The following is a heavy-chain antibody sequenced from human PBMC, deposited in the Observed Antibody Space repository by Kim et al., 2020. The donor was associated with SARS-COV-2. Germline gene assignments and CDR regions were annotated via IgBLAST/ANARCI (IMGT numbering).Heavy chain of an antibody. J-gene: IGHJ6*04. CDR2: ISGGALNK. Sequence: GGSLRLSCVASGFTFDTYAMSWVRQAPGKGLEWVSVISGGALNKFYADSVRGRFTISRDNSKDTLYLQMNSLRDEDTALYYCAKMVIMDGYNYFYYYAMDVWDKGTKVTVSS. CDR1: GFTFDTYA. V-gene: IGHV3-23*01. CDR3: AKMVIMDGYNYFYYYAMDV. D-gene: IGHD2-21*01.